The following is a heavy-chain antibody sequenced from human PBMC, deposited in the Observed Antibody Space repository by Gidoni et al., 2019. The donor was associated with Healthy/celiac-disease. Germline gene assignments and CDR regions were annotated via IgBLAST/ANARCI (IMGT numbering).Heavy chain of an antibody. Sequence: QVQLVESGGGVVQPGRSLRLSCAASGFTFSSYGMHWVRQAPGKGLEWVAVICYDGSNKYYADSVKGRFTISRDNSKNTLYLQMNSLRAEDTAVYYCARGWDESYFDYGGQGTLVTVSS. CDR3: ARGWDESYFDY. CDR2: ICYDGSNK. V-gene: IGHV3-33*01. J-gene: IGHJ4*02. CDR1: GFTFSSYG. D-gene: IGHD1-26*01.